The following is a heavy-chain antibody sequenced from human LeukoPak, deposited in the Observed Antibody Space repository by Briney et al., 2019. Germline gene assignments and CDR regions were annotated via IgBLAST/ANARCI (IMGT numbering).Heavy chain of an antibody. CDR3: AREYGSGSYKDAFDI. V-gene: IGHV3-33*08. Sequence: GRSLRLSCAASGFTFTNYGMHWVRQAPGKGLEWAAVIWYDGSNKYYADSVKGRFTISRDNSKNTLYLQMNSLRAEDTAVYYCAREYGSGSYKDAFDIWGQGTMVTVSS. D-gene: IGHD3-10*01. CDR1: GFTFTNYG. J-gene: IGHJ3*02. CDR2: IWYDGSNK.